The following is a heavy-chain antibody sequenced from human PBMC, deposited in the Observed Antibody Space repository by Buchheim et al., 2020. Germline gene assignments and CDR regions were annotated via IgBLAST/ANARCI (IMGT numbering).Heavy chain of an antibody. CDR3: ATDLVARPDY. J-gene: IGHJ4*02. Sequence: DVKLVDSGGGSVQPGGSLRLSCAASGFTFSTYAMSWVRQAPGKGLEWVSTISGSGSNTWYADSVKGRFTISRDNFKNTLYLQMNSLRFEDTAVYFCATDLVARPDYWGQGTL. CDR2: ISGSGSNT. D-gene: IGHD2-15*01. V-gene: IGHV3-23*04. CDR1: GFTFSTYA.